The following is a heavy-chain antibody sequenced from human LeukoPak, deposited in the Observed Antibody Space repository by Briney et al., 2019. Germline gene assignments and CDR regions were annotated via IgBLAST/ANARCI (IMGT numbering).Heavy chain of an antibody. CDR1: GGTFSSYA. Sequence: GSSVKVSCKASGGTFSSYAISWVRQAPGQGLEWMGGIITIFGTANYAQKFQGRVTITADESTSTAYMELSSLRSEDTAVYYCARDSKRYYDILTGYGRGYYYYGMDVWGKGTTVTVSS. V-gene: IGHV1-69*01. J-gene: IGHJ6*04. D-gene: IGHD3-9*01. CDR2: IITIFGTA. CDR3: ARDSKRYYDILTGYGRGYYYYGMDV.